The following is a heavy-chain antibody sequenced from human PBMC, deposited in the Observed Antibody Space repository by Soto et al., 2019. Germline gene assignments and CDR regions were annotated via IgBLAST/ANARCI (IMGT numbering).Heavy chain of an antibody. J-gene: IGHJ4*02. CDR3: ARQYCSGGSCYLDY. D-gene: IGHD2-15*01. CDR1: GYTFTSYD. CDR2: MNPNSGNT. V-gene: IGHV1-8*01. Sequence: QVQLVQSGAEVKKPGASVKVSCKASGYTFTSYDINWVRQATGQGLEWMGWMNPNSGNTGYAQKFQGRVNMTRNTSISTAYMELSSLRSEDTAVYYCARQYCSGGSCYLDYWGQGTLVTVSS.